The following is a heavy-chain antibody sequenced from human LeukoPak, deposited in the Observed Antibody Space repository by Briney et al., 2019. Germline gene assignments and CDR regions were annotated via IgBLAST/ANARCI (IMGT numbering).Heavy chain of an antibody. J-gene: IGHJ6*03. CDR2: IYTSGST. CDR1: GGSISSGSYY. CDR3: ARDYSSRYGDYYYYMDV. D-gene: IGHD6-13*01. Sequence: SETLSLTCTVSGGSISSGSYYWSWIRQPAGTGLEWIGRIYTSGSTNYNPSLKSRVTISVDTSKNQFSLKLSSVTAADTAVYYCARDYSSRYGDYYYYMDVWGKGTTVTISS. V-gene: IGHV4-61*02.